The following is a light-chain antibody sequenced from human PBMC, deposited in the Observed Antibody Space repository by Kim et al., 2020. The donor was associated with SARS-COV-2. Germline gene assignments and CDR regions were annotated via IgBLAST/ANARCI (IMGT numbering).Light chain of an antibody. J-gene: IGKJ4*01. Sequence: ASVGDRVTITCRASQGISNYLAWYQQKPGKVPKLLIYGASTLQSGVPSRFSGSGSGTDFTLTIVSLQHEDIATYYCQKYNSAPLTFGGGTKVDIK. CDR2: GAS. CDR3: QKYNSAPLT. V-gene: IGKV1-27*01. CDR1: QGISNY.